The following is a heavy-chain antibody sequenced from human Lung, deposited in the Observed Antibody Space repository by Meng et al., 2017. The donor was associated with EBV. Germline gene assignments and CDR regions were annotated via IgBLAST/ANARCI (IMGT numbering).Heavy chain of an antibody. CDR1: GGSISSGGFY. CDR2: IYYSGST. CDR3: ARTNYGDYNWFDP. Sequence: QGELQESGQGMVKPSPTLSLTCTVSGGSISSGGFYWSWIRQHPGKGLEWIGYIYYSGSTYYNPSLRSRVAISIDTSKNQFSLKLTSVTAADTAVYFCARTNYGDYNWFDPWGQGTLVTVSS. D-gene: IGHD4-17*01. V-gene: IGHV4-31*03. J-gene: IGHJ5*02.